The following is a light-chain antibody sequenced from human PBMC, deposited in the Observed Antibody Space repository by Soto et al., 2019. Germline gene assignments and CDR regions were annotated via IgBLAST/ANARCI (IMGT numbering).Light chain of an antibody. V-gene: IGKV1-5*01. CDR1: QSISKW. J-gene: IGKJ1*01. Sequence: DIQMTQSPSTLSASVGDRVTMTCRASQSISKWLACYQQKPGKAPKLLIYDASSLESGVPSRFSGSGSGTEFTLTISSLQPDDFATYYCQQYDSYSATFGQGTKVDIK. CDR2: DAS. CDR3: QQYDSYSAT.